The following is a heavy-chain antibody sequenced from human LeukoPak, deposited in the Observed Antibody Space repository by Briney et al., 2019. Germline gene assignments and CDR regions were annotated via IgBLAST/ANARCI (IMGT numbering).Heavy chain of an antibody. J-gene: IGHJ4*02. CDR2: ISSSSSYI. CDR3: ARDDDYVWGSYRYTPAFDY. D-gene: IGHD3-16*02. CDR1: GFTFSSYN. Sequence: PGGSLRLSCAASGFTFSSYNMNWVRQAPGKGLEWVSSISSSSSYIYYADSVKGRFTISRDNAKNSLYLQMNSLRAEDTAVYYCARDDDYVWGSYRYTPAFDYWGQGTLVTVSS. V-gene: IGHV3-21*01.